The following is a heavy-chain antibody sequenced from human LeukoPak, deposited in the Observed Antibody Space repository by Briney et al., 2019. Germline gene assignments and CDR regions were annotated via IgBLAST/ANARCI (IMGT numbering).Heavy chain of an antibody. J-gene: IGHJ4*02. D-gene: IGHD2-15*01. CDR2: MNPHSGNT. V-gene: IGHV1-8*01. CDR3: ARGAMGTSGQLRY. CDR1: GYTFSSYD. Sequence: ASVKVSCKASGYTFSSYDINWVRQATGQGLEWMGWMNPHSGNTGYAQKFQGRVTMTRDTSTGTAYMELSSLRSEDTAVYYCARGAMGTSGQLRYWGQGTLVTVSS.